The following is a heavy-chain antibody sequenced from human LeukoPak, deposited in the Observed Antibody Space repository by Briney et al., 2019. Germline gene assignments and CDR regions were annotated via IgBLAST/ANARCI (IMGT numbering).Heavy chain of an antibody. CDR2: IYYRGST. Sequence: SETLSLTCTVSGGSISSSSYYWGWIRQPPGKGLEWIGSIYYRGSTYYNPSLKSQVTISVVTSKNQFSLKLSSVTAADTAVYYCARVQEPMNLDYWGQGTLVTVSS. CDR1: GGSISSSSYY. D-gene: IGHD1-1*01. J-gene: IGHJ4*02. V-gene: IGHV4-39*01. CDR3: ARVQEPMNLDY.